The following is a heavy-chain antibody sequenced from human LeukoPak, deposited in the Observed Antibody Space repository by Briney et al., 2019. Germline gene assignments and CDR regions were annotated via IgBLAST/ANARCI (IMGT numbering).Heavy chain of an antibody. D-gene: IGHD4-11*01. J-gene: IGHJ5*02. CDR2: ISDSGGST. CDR3: AKDTHDYGNYNWFDP. Sequence: GGSLRLSCAASGFTFSSNAMSWVRQAPGKGLEWVSAISDSGGSTYSADSVKGRFTISRDNSKNTLYLQMNSLRAEDTAVYHCAKDTHDYGNYNWFDPWGQGTLVTVSS. CDR1: GFTFSSNA. V-gene: IGHV3-23*01.